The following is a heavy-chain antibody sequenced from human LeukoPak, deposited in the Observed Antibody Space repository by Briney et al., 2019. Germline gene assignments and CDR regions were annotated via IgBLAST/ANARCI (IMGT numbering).Heavy chain of an antibody. D-gene: IGHD6-13*01. CDR3: ARQYSSGWSYYYGLDV. CDR1: GDSVSGNSAA. Sequence: SQTLSLTCAISGDSVSGNSAAWNWIRQSPSRGLEWLGRTYYRSKWYTDYAVSVKSRITINPDTSKNQFSLQLNSVTPEDTAVYYCARQYSSGWSYYYGLDVWGQGTAVTVSS. J-gene: IGHJ6*02. CDR2: TYYRSKWYT. V-gene: IGHV6-1*01.